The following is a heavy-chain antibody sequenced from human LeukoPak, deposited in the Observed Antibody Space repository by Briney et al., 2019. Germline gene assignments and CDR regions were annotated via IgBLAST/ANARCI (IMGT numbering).Heavy chain of an antibody. CDR1: GGSFSGYY. CDR2: INHSGST. CDR3: ARSLPGDLRGWLDP. Sequence: SETLSLTCAVYGGSFSGYYWSWIRQPPGKGLEWIGEINHSGSTNYNPSLKSRVTISVDTSKNQFSLRLTSVTAADTAVYYCARSLPGDLRGWLDPWGQGTLVTVSS. V-gene: IGHV4-34*01. J-gene: IGHJ5*02.